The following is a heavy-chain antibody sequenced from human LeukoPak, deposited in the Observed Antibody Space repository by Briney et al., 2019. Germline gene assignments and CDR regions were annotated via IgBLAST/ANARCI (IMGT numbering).Heavy chain of an antibody. CDR1: GFTFSSYA. CDR3: ARGSSIAARYYSYYMDV. CDR2: MDFYGSTT. V-gene: IGHV3-74*01. D-gene: IGHD6-6*01. J-gene: IGHJ6*03. Sequence: PGGSLRLSCAASGFTFSSYAMHWVRQAPGKGLVWVSRMDFYGSTTDYADSVKGRFTISRDNAKNTLYLQMSSLRDEDTAVYYCARGSSIAARYYSYYMDVWGKGTTDTVSS.